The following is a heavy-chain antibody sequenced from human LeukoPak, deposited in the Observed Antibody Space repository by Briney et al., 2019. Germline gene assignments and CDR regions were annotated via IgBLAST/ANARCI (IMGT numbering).Heavy chain of an antibody. CDR1: GGSFSGYY. CDR3: AKYQVTGKKSKPRYCSGGSCYSSYYYYYMDV. V-gene: IGHV3-23*01. J-gene: IGHJ6*03. Sequence: QTSETLSLTCAVYGGSFSGYYWSWIRQAPGKGLEWVSAISGSGGSTYYADSVKGRFTISRDNSKNTLYLQMNSLRAEDTAVYYCAKYQVTGKKSKPRYCSGGSCYSSYYYYYMDVWGKGTTVTVSS. D-gene: IGHD2-15*01. CDR2: ISGSGGST.